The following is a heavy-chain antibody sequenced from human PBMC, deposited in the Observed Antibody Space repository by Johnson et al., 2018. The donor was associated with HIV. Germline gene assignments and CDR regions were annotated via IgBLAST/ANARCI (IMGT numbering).Heavy chain of an antibody. V-gene: IGHV3-53*05. CDR2: IHSGGTT. Sequence: LEWVSLIHSGGTTFYADSVRGRFTISRDSSKNTLYLQMNSLRAEDTAVYYCAKDPGSGSPGAFDIWGQGTMVTVSS. CDR3: AKDPGSGSPGAFDI. J-gene: IGHJ3*02. D-gene: IGHD1-26*01.